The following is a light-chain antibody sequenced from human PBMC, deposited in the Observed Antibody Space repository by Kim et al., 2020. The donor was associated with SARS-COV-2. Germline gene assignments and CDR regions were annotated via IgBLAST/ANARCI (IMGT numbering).Light chain of an antibody. CDR2: LGS. Sequence: EPASISCRSSDSLLHSNGYDYLDWYIQRPGQSPQLLIYLGSNRASGVPDRFSGSGSGTDFTLKISRVEAEDDGIYYCMQVLQIPYTFGQGTKLEI. J-gene: IGKJ2*01. V-gene: IGKV2-28*01. CDR3: MQVLQIPYT. CDR1: DSLLHSNGYDY.